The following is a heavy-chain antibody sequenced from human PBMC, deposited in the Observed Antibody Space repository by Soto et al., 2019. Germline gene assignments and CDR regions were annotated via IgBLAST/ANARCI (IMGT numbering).Heavy chain of an antibody. CDR3: ARELSLHFFLRYFDRLVPLSY. J-gene: IGHJ1*01. Sequence: PGGSLRLSCAASGFTFSSYGMHWVRQAPGKGLEWVAVIWYDGSNKYYADSVKGRFTISRDNSKNTLYLQMNSLRAEDTAVYYCARELSLHFFLRYFDRLVPLSYCGQGSLVPGSS. CDR2: IWYDGSNK. D-gene: IGHD3-9*01. V-gene: IGHV3-33*01. CDR1: GFTFSSYG.